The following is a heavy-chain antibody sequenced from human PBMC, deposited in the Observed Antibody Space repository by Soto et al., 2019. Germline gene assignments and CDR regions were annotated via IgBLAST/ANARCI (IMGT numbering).Heavy chain of an antibody. CDR3: ARDPAPYDYIWGSYRYTYDY. J-gene: IGHJ4*02. CDR2: ISSSSSYI. D-gene: IGHD3-16*02. Sequence: GGSLRLSCAASGFTFSSYSMNWVRQAPGKGLEWVSSISSSSSYIYYADSVKGRFTISRDNAKNSLYLQMNSLRAEDTAVYYCARDPAPYDYIWGSYRYTYDYWGQGTLVTVSS. CDR1: GFTFSSYS. V-gene: IGHV3-21*01.